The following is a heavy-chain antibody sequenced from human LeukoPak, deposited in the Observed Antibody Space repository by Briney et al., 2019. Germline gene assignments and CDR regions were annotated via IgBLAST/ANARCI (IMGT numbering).Heavy chain of an antibody. CDR1: GFSFSSFA. CDR2: INGGGNTT. D-gene: IGHD6-19*01. V-gene: IGHV3-23*01. J-gene: IGHJ6*03. CDR3: TKELHVAVAVADYYYFYMDV. Sequence: GGSLRLSCAASGFSFSSFAIGWVRQSPGKGLEWPSTINGGGNTTFYADSVKVRFTISRDNSKNTLYLHMDSLRPDDTAIYYCTKELHVAVAVADYYYFYMDVWGRGTAVTVSS.